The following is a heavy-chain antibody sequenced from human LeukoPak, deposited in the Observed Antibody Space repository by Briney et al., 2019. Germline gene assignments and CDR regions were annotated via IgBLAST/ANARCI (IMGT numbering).Heavy chain of an antibody. Sequence: ASVKVSCKASGYTFTDYYMHWVRQAPGQGFEWMGWINPNDGDTNYAQKFQGRVTMTRDTSISTAHMEVSRLRSDDTAVYYCAGANFLYCSSTTCLFDYWGQGTLVTVSS. CDR2: INPNDGDT. J-gene: IGHJ4*02. V-gene: IGHV1-2*02. CDR1: GYTFTDYY. CDR3: AGANFLYCSSTTCLFDY. D-gene: IGHD2-2*01.